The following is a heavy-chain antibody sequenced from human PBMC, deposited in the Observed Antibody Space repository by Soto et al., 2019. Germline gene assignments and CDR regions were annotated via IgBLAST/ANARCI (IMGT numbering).Heavy chain of an antibody. J-gene: IGHJ4*02. D-gene: IGHD2-15*01. CDR1: GGSLSTNP. V-gene: IGHV1-69*06. CDR2: TGSGTGPG. CDR3: ARRDSGGFYRFFDS. Sequence: SVKVSCKASGGSLSTNPISWVRQAPGQGLEWMGGTGSGTGPGNHAQKFQGRLTVTADKSTSTVYMELTNLSSEDTAVYYCARRDSGGFYRFFDSWGQGTLVTVS.